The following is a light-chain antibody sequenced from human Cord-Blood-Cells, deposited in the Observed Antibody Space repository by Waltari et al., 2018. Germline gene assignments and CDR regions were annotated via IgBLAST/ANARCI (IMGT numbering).Light chain of an antibody. CDR3: QQYNSYSYT. CDR1: QTSSRW. CDR2: EAS. V-gene: IGKV1-5*03. J-gene: IGKJ2*01. Sequence: DIQMTPSPSTLSASVGDRVTTTCPASQTSSRWVDWYQQNPGKAPKPLIHEASSLESGVPSRFSGSGSGTEFTLTISSLQPDDFATYYCQQYNSYSYTFGQGTKLEIK.